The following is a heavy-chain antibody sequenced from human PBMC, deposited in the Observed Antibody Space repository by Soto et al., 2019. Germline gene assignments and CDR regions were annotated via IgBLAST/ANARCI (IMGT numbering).Heavy chain of an antibody. J-gene: IGHJ1*01. CDR2: IIPIFGTA. V-gene: IGHV1-69*01. D-gene: IGHD3-22*01. CDR3: AGRRYDRESDVHFQD. Sequence: QVQLVQSGAEVKKPGSSVKVSCKASGGTFSSYAISWVRQAPGQGLEWMVGIIPIFGTANYAQKFQGRVTISADESTSTSYLELSSVRSEEAALYYCAGRRYDRESDVHFQDWGQGTMVTVSS. CDR1: GGTFSSYA.